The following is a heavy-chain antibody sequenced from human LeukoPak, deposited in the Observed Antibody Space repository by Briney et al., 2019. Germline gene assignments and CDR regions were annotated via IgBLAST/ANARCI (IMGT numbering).Heavy chain of an antibody. D-gene: IGHD4/OR15-4a*01. J-gene: IGHJ4*02. CDR2: ISYDGSNK. CDR3: AKGGLGLWCDY. Sequence: GGSLRLSCAASRFTFGSYGMHWVRQAPGKGLEWVALISYDGSNKYYADSVKGRFTISRDNSKNTLYLQMNSLRAEDTAVYYCAKGGLGLWCDYWGQGTLVTVSS. CDR1: RFTFGSYG. V-gene: IGHV3-30*18.